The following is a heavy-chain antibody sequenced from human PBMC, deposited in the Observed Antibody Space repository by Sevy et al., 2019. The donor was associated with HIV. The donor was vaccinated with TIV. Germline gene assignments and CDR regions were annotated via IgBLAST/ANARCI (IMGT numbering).Heavy chain of an antibody. D-gene: IGHD2-15*01. CDR3: ARAHGHCDGGSCHPPDY. CDR1: GFIFSGYT. Sequence: GGSLRLSCAASGFIFSGYTMTWVRQAPGKGLEWVANIKEDESARYYVDSVRGRFTISRDNTKTSLYLQMDSLRVEDTAVYFCARAHGHCDGGSCHPPDYWGQGTLVTVSS. CDR2: IKEDESAR. V-gene: IGHV3-7*01. J-gene: IGHJ4*02.